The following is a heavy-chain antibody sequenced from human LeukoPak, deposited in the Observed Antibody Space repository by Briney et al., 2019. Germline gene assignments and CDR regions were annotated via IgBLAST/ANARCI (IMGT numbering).Heavy chain of an antibody. D-gene: IGHD1-26*01. Sequence: GESLKISCKDYGYNFASYWIGWVRQMPGKGLEWMGIIYPGDSDTRYSPSFQGQVTISADKSISTAYLQWTSLKASDTAMYYCARHETGSYLRPPGDYWGQGTLVTASS. J-gene: IGHJ4*02. V-gene: IGHV5-51*01. CDR2: IYPGDSDT. CDR3: ARHETGSYLRPPGDY. CDR1: GYNFASYW.